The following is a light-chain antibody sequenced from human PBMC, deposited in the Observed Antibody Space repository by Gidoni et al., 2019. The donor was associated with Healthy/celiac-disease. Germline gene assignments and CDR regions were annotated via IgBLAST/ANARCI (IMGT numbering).Light chain of an antibody. CDR1: QSVSSY. Sequence: EIVLTQSPATPSLSPGERATLSCRASQSVSSYLAWYQQKPGQAPRLLIYDASNRATGIPARFSGSGSGTDFTLTISSLEPEDFAVYYCQQRSNWPLCSFXXXTKLEIK. J-gene: IGKJ2*04. CDR3: QQRSNWPLCS. CDR2: DAS. V-gene: IGKV3-11*01.